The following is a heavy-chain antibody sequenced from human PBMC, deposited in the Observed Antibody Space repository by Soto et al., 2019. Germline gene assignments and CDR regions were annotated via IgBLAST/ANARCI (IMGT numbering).Heavy chain of an antibody. J-gene: IGHJ3*02. Sequence: GASVKVSCKASGYTFTSYYMHWVRQAPGQGLEWMGWISAYNGNTNYAQKLQGRVTMTTDTSTSTAYMELRSLRSDDTAVYYCARDFWSGYDAFDIWGQGTMVTVSS. CDR2: ISAYNGNT. D-gene: IGHD3-3*01. CDR1: GYTFTSYY. CDR3: ARDFWSGYDAFDI. V-gene: IGHV1-18*04.